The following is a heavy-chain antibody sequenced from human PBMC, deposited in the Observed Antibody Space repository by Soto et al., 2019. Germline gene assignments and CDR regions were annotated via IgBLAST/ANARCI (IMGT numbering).Heavy chain of an antibody. D-gene: IGHD1-1*01. CDR2: INAGNGNT. CDR1: GYTFTSYA. Sequence: ASVKVSCKASGYTFTSYAMHWVRQAPGQRLEWMGWINAGNGNTKYSQKFQGRVTITRDTSASTAYMELSSLRSEDTAVYYCARHLSTTIAPPPFDYWGQGTLVTVSS. J-gene: IGHJ4*02. V-gene: IGHV1-3*01. CDR3: ARHLSTTIAPPPFDY.